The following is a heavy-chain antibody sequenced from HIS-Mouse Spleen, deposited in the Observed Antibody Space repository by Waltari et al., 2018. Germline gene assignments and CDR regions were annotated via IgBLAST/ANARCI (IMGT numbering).Heavy chain of an antibody. CDR2: IYYSGST. V-gene: IGHV4-59*08. J-gene: IGHJ4*02. CDR3: ARQAEMATISDY. D-gene: IGHD5-12*01. Sequence: QVQLQESGPGLVKPSETLSLTCTVSGGSISSSYWSWIRQPPGKGLEWIGYIYYSGSTNYNPSLKSRVTISVDTSKNQFSLKLSSVTAADTAVYYCARQAEMATISDYWGQGTLVTVSS. CDR1: GGSISSSY.